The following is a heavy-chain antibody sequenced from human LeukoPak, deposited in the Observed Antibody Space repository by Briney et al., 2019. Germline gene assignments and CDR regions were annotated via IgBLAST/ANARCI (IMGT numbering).Heavy chain of an antibody. CDR2: INPNSGGT. CDR1: GYTFTGYY. D-gene: IGHD2-8*01. J-gene: IGHJ4*02. CDR3: VNGNGRGDY. V-gene: IGHV1-2*02. Sequence: ASVKVSCKASGYTFTGYYIHWVRQAPGQGLEWMGWINPNSGGTNYAQKFQGRVAMTRDTSISTAYMELSRLRSDDTAVYYCVNGNGRGDYWGQGTLVTVSS.